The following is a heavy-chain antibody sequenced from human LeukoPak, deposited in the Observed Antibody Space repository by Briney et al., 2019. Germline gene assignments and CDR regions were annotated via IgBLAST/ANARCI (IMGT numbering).Heavy chain of an antibody. Sequence: GGSLRLSCAASGFTFSSYAMHWVRQAPGKGLEWVSAISGSGGSTYYADSVKGRFTISRDNSKNTLYLQMNSLRAEDTAVYYCAKDLDYGGTWGYDYWGQGTLVTVSS. CDR1: GFTFSSYA. CDR2: ISGSGGST. J-gene: IGHJ4*02. V-gene: IGHV3-23*01. CDR3: AKDLDYGGTWGYDY. D-gene: IGHD4-23*01.